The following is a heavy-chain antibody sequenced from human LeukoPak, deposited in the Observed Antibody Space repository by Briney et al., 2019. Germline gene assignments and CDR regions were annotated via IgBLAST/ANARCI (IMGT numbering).Heavy chain of an antibody. V-gene: IGHV4-61*02. J-gene: IGHJ4*02. D-gene: IGHD3-3*01. CDR1: GVSMTIGGYY. CDR3: AREVPVSLRFLEWENFDS. Sequence: PSETLSLTCTVSGVSMTIGGYYWPWIRQPAGKGLEWLGRVFTSGKTDYNPSLKSRLTISLETSENQFSLKLTSVTAADTAVYFCAREVPVSLRFLEWENFDSWGQGALVTVSS. CDR2: VFTSGKT.